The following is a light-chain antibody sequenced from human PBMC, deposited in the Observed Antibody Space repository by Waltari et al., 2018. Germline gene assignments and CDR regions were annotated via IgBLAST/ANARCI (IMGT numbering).Light chain of an antibody. CDR1: KLGDKY. CDR3: QAWDSSTLWV. CDR2: EDS. V-gene: IGLV3-1*01. Sequence: SFELSQPPSVSVSPGQTAIITCSGEKLGDKYTCWYQQKPGQSPVLVIYEDSKRPSGIPERFSGSNSGNTATLTISGTQAVDEADYYCQAWDSSTLWVFGGGTKLTVL. J-gene: IGLJ3*02.